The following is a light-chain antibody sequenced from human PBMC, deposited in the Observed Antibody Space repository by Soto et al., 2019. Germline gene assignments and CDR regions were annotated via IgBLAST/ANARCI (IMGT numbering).Light chain of an antibody. CDR2: EVS. J-gene: IGLJ1*01. CDR3: SSYTSSSTLV. Sequence: QSVLTQPASVSGSPGQSITISCTGTSSDVGGYNYVSWYQQHPGKAPKLMIYEVSNRPSGVSNRFSGSKSGNTASLTISGLQAEDEADYYCSSYTSSSTLVFGTGTKVHRP. CDR1: SSDVGGYNY. V-gene: IGLV2-14*01.